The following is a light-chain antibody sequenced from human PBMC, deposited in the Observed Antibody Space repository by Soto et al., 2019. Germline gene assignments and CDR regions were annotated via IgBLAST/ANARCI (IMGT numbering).Light chain of an antibody. V-gene: IGKV1-27*01. J-gene: IGKJ4*02. Sequence: DIPMTHSPSSLSSSVGDRVTLTCRASQGISNCLAGYQQKPGKVPKLLIYAASTLQSGVPSRFSGSGSGTDFTLTISSLQPEDVAVYYCQKYNSAPLTVGGGTKVEIK. CDR1: QGISNC. CDR2: AAS. CDR3: QKYNSAPLT.